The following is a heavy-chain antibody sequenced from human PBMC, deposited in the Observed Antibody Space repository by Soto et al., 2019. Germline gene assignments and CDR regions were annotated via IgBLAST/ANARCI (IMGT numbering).Heavy chain of an antibody. CDR2: IYHTGTT. CDR1: GDSIPSVGYS. CDR3: AATVFGEYSHYALDV. V-gene: IGHV4-30-2*01. J-gene: IGHJ6*02. Sequence: SETLSRTSAVSGDSIPSVGYSWSWIRQPPGKALEWIGYIYHTGTTYYTAALKSRVTISLDRSKNRISLSLNSVTAADTAVYYCAATVFGEYSHYALDVWGQGTTVTVSS. D-gene: IGHD3-3*01.